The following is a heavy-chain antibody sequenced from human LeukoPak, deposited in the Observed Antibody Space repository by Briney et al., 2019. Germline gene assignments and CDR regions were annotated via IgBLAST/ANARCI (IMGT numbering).Heavy chain of an antibody. CDR2: ISGSGYNT. D-gene: IGHD4-23*01. J-gene: IGHJ4*02. CDR1: GFSFRTYA. CDR3: AKEGAASYDGGHQSPAFDS. V-gene: IGHV3-23*01. Sequence: GGTLRLSCAASGFSFRTYAMTWVRLAPGKGLEWVSTISGSGYNTDYADSVKGRFSISRDNSKNTLYLLMNSLRPEDTALYFCAKEGAASYDGGHQSPAFDSWGQGTRVTVSS.